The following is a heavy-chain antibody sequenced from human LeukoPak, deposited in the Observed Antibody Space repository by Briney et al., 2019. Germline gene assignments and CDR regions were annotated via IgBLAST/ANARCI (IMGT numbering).Heavy chain of an antibody. CDR3: ATGRYCSADICSGGDAFDI. J-gene: IGHJ3*02. Sequence: SETLSLTCTVSGGSINNYYWSWIRQPAGKGLEWIGRIYTRGSTNYNPSLKSRVTMSVDTSKNQFSLKLSSVTAADTAVYYCATGRYCSADICSGGDAFDIWGQGTMVSVSS. V-gene: IGHV4-4*07. CDR1: GGSINNYY. D-gene: IGHD2-15*01. CDR2: IYTRGST.